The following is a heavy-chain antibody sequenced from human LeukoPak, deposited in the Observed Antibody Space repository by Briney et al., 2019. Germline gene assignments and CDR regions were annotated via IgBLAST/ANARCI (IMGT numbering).Heavy chain of an antibody. D-gene: IGHD4-23*01. CDR1: GFTFNSFW. V-gene: IGHV3-74*01. CDR3: ARGPNSQDY. Sequence: GGSLRLSCAASGFTFNSFWMHWVRQAPGKGLVWVSHINNDGSSTSCADSVKGRFTISRDNAKNTLYLQMNSLRAEDTAVYYCARGPNSQDYWGQGTLVTVSS. J-gene: IGHJ4*02. CDR2: INNDGSST.